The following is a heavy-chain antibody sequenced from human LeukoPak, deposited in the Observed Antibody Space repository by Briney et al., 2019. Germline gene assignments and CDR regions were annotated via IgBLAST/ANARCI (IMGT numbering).Heavy chain of an antibody. V-gene: IGHV4-59*08. CDR1: GGSISSYY. J-gene: IGHJ6*02. D-gene: IGHD3-9*01. Sequence: SETLSLTCTVSGGSISSYYWSWIRQPPGKGLEWIGYIYYSGSTNYNPSLKSRVTISVDTSKNQFSLKLSSVTAADTAVYYCARQGYDILDVWGQGTTVTVSS. CDR2: IYYSGST. CDR3: ARQGYDILDV.